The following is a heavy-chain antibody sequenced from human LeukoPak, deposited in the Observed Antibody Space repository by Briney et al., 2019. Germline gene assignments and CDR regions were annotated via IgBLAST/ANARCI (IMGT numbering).Heavy chain of an antibody. Sequence: SETLSLTCAVYGGSFSGYYWSWIRQPPGKGLEWIGEINHSGSTNYNPSLKSRVTISVDTSKNQFSLKLSSVTAADTAVYYCATKQWLDAFDIWGQGTMVTVSS. D-gene: IGHD6-19*01. V-gene: IGHV4-34*01. CDR2: INHSGST. J-gene: IGHJ3*02. CDR3: ATKQWLDAFDI. CDR1: GGSFSGYY.